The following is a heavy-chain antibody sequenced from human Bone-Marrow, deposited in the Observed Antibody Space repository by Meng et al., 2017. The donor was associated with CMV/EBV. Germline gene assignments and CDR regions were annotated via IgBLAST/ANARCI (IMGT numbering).Heavy chain of an antibody. CDR3: ARDVSPRSSAYFAIYYFYALDV. V-gene: IGHV3-21*01. D-gene: IGHD2-21*01. Sequence: GESLKISCAASGFTFSSYDMNWVRQAPGKGLEWVSSISSSGTYIYYADSVKGRFTISRDNAQNSLYLQMNSLRSEDTAVYYCARDVSPRSSAYFAIYYFYALDVWGQGTTVTVSS. CDR1: GFTFSSYD. J-gene: IGHJ6*02. CDR2: ISSSGTYI.